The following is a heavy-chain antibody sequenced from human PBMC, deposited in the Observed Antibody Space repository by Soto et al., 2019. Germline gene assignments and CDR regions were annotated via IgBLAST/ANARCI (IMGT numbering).Heavy chain of an antibody. V-gene: IGHV4-59*01. CDR1: GGSISSYY. CDR3: ARGYRQYDFWSGYWDYFDY. J-gene: IGHJ4*02. Sequence: SETLSLTCTVSGGSISSYYLSWMRQPPGKGLEWIGYIYYSGSTNYNPSLKSRVTISVDTSKNQFSLKLSSVTAADTAVYYCARGYRQYDFWSGYWDYFDYWGQGTLVTVSS. CDR2: IYYSGST. D-gene: IGHD3-3*01.